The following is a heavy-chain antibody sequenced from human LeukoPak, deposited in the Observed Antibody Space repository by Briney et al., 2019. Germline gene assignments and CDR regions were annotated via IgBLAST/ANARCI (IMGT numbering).Heavy chain of an antibody. CDR1: GFAFSSTA. D-gene: IGHD3-3*01. J-gene: IGHJ6*02. CDR3: ARDQAYYDFWSGYYSGYYYGMDV. CDR2: ISYEGNIK. V-gene: IGHV3-30*04. Sequence: GGSLRLSCAASGFAFSSTAMHWVRQAPGKGLEWVAVISYEGNIKYDADSVKGRFTISRDNDRDTLYLQMTSLTAEDTAVYYCARDQAYYDFWSGYYSGYYYGMDVWGQGTTVTVSS.